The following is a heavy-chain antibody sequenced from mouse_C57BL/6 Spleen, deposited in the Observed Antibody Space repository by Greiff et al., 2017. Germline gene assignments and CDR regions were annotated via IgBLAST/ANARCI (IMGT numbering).Heavy chain of an antibody. Sequence: EVQVVESGGDLVKPGGSLKLSCAASGFTFSSYGMSWVRQTPDKRLEWVATISSGGSYTYYPDSVKGRFTISRDNAKNTLYLQMSSLKSEDTAMYYCARQPEIYYDYAYWYFDVWGTGTTVTVSS. CDR2: ISSGGSYT. CDR1: GFTFSSYG. V-gene: IGHV5-6*01. J-gene: IGHJ1*03. CDR3: ARQPEIYYDYAYWYFDV. D-gene: IGHD2-4*01.